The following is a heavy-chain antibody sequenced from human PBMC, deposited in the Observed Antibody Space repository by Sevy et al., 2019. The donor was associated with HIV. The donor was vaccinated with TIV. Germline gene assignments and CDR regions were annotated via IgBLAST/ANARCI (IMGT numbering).Heavy chain of an antibody. V-gene: IGHV3-9*01. D-gene: IGHD2-2*01. CDR1: GFTFSDYA. Sequence: GGSLRLSCAASGFTFSDYAMHWVRLVPGKGLEWDSGISWNSGAIGYADSVKRRFTISRDNAKNSLHLQMNSLRVEDTALYYCGRAQGYCVVNSCFGGSINAFDIWGQGTMVTVSS. CDR3: GRAQGYCVVNSCFGGSINAFDI. CDR2: ISWNSGAI. J-gene: IGHJ3*02.